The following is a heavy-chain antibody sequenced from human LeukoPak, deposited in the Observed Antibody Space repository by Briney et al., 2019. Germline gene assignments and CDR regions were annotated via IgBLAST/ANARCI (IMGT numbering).Heavy chain of an antibody. CDR2: FDPEDGET. J-gene: IGHJ6*02. Sequence: GASVKVSCKVSGYTLTELSMHWVRQAPGKGLEWMGGFDPEDGETIYAQKFQGRVTMTEDTSTDTAYMELSSLRSEDTAVYYCATVGYGSGSYFYYGMDVWGQGTTVTVSS. CDR3: ATVGYGSGSYFYYGMDV. V-gene: IGHV1-24*01. CDR1: GYTLTELS. D-gene: IGHD3-10*01.